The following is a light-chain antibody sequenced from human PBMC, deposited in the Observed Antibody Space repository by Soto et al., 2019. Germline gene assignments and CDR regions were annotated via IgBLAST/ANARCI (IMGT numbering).Light chain of an antibody. J-gene: IGKJ5*01. CDR2: GAS. V-gene: IGKV3-15*01. CDR3: QQYNNWIT. CDR1: QSVSSN. Sequence: EIVMTQSPATLSVSPGERATLSCRASQSVSSNLAWYQQKPGQAPRVLIYGASTRASGLPARFSGSGSGTEFTLTISSLQSEDFAIYYCQQYNNWITFGQGTRLEIK.